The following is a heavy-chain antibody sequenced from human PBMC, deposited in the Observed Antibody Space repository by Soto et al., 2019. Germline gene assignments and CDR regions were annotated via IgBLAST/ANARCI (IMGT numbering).Heavy chain of an antibody. Sequence: QVQLVQSGAEVKKPGASVKVSCKASGYTFTGYYMHWVRQAPGQGLEWMGWINPNSGGTNYAQKFQGRVTMTRDTSISTAYMELSRLRSDDTAVYYCARGRMIVVVNNWFDPWGQGTLVTVSS. CDR2: INPNSGGT. CDR3: ARGRMIVVVNNWFDP. D-gene: IGHD3-22*01. V-gene: IGHV1-2*02. J-gene: IGHJ5*02. CDR1: GYTFTGYY.